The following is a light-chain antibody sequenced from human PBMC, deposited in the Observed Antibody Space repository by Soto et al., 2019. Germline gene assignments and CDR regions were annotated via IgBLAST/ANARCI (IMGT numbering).Light chain of an antibody. V-gene: IGLV2-11*01. J-gene: IGLJ3*02. CDR1: NSDVGGYNY. Sequence: QSALTQPRSVFGSPGQSVTISCTGTNSDVGGYNYVSWYQQYPGKAPKLMISGVSERPSGVPDRFSGSKSGNTASLTISGLQAEDEADYYCCSYVDTDTWVFGGGTKVTVL. CDR2: GVS. CDR3: CSYVDTDTWV.